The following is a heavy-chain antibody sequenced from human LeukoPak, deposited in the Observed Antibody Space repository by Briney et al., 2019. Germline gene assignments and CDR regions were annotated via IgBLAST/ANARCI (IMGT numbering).Heavy chain of an antibody. D-gene: IGHD3-3*01. Sequence: GASVKVSCKASGYTFTYRYLLWVRQAPGQALEWMGWITPFNGNTNYAQKFQDRVTITRDRSMSTAYMELSSLRSEDTAVYYCATDGVAVIWSRREIVAYALDIWGQGTMVTVSS. CDR1: GYTFTYRY. CDR3: ATDGVAVIWSRREIVAYALDI. V-gene: IGHV1-45*02. J-gene: IGHJ3*02. CDR2: ITPFNGNT.